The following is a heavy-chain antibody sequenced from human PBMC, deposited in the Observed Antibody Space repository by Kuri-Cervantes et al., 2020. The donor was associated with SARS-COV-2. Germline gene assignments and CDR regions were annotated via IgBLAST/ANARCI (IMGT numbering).Heavy chain of an antibody. CDR1: EFTFSNYA. CDR3: ARQGGRAIYFDY. Sequence: GGSLRLSCAASEFTFSNYAIHWVRQAPGKGLEWVAVISYDGSNKYYADSVKGRFTISRDNSKNTLYLQMNSLRAEDTAVYYCARQGGRAIYFDYWGQGTLVTVSS. D-gene: IGHD6-25*01. J-gene: IGHJ4*02. CDR2: ISYDGSNK. V-gene: IGHV3-30-3*01.